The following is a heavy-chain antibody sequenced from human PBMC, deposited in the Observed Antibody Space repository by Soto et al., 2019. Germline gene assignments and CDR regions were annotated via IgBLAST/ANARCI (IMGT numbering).Heavy chain of an antibody. J-gene: IGHJ6*02. V-gene: IGHV4-59*01. CDR2: IYYSGST. CDR3: ASSSSGDNYYYYGMDV. Sequence: LSLTCTASGGSISSYYWIWIRQPPGKGLEWIGYIYYSGSTNYHPSLKSRVTISVDTSKNQFSLKLSSVTAADTAVYYCASSSSGDNYYYYGMDVWGQGTTVTVSS. D-gene: IGHD6-19*01. CDR1: GGSISSYY.